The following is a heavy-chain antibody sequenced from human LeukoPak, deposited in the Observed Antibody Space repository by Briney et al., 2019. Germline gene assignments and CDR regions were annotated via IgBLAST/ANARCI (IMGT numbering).Heavy chain of an antibody. CDR1: GFTFSRDW. CDR2: ISSSGSTI. CDR3: AELGITMIGGV. J-gene: IGHJ6*04. Sequence: GGSLRLSCAASGFTFSRDWMNWVRQAPGKGLEWVSYISSSGSTIYYADSVKGRFTISRDNAKNSLYLQMNSLRAEDTAVYYCAELGITMIGGVWGKGTTVTISS. D-gene: IGHD3-10*02. V-gene: IGHV3-48*03.